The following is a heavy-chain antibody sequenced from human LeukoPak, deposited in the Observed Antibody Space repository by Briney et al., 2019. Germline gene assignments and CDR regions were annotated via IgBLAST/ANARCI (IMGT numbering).Heavy chain of an antibody. CDR2: INHSGST. D-gene: IGHD3-22*01. CDR3: ARQRVYYYDSSGYTSKSDAFDI. V-gene: IGHV4-34*01. J-gene: IGHJ3*02. Sequence: PSETLSLTCAVYGGSFSGYYWSWIRQPPGKGLEWIGEINHSGSTNYNPSLKSRVTISVDTSKNQFSLKLSSVTAADTAVYYCARQRVYYYDSSGYTSKSDAFDIWGQGTMVTVSS. CDR1: GGSFSGYY.